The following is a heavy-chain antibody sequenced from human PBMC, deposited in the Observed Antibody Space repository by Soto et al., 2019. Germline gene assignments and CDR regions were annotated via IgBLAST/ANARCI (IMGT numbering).Heavy chain of an antibody. V-gene: IGHV1-8*01. Sequence: ASVKVSCKASGYTFTSYDINWVRQATGQGLEWMGWMNPNSGNTGYAQKFQGRATMTRNTSISTAYMELSSLRSEDTAVYYCASNDYGDYSDAFDIWGQGTMVTVSS. CDR3: ASNDYGDYSDAFDI. D-gene: IGHD4-17*01. CDR2: MNPNSGNT. J-gene: IGHJ3*02. CDR1: GYTFTSYD.